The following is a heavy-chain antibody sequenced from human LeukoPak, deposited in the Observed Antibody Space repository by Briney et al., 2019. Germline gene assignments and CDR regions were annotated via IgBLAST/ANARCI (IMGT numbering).Heavy chain of an antibody. CDR1: GGSFSGYY. CDR2: INHSGST. D-gene: IGHD6-13*01. J-gene: IGHJ4*02. V-gene: IGHV4-34*01. Sequence: SETLSLTCAVYGGSFSGYYWSWIRQPPGKGLEWIGEINHSGSTNYNPSLKSRVTISVDTSKNQFSLKLSSVTAADTAVYYCARGVGYSGIAAMWGQGTLDTVSS. CDR3: ARGVGYSGIAAM.